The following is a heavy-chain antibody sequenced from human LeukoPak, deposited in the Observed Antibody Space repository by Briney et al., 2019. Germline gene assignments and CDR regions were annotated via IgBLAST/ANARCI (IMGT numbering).Heavy chain of an antibody. V-gene: IGHV4-59*01. J-gene: IGHJ4*02. CDR2: IYYSGST. CDR1: GGSISSYY. Sequence: PSETLSLTCTVSGGSISSYYWSWIRQPPGKGLEWMGYIYYSGSTNYNPSLKSRVTISVDTSKNQFSLKLSSVTAADTAVYYCARHTVEQWLVWGQGTLVTVSS. CDR3: ARHTVEQWLV. D-gene: IGHD6-19*01.